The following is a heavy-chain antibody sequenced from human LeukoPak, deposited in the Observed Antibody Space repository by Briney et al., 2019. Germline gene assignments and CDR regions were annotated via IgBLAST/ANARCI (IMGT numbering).Heavy chain of an antibody. CDR3: ARDRVVPAAIFAFDI. CDR1: GFTFSDYY. J-gene: IGHJ3*02. Sequence: GGSLRLSCAASGFTFSDYYMSWIRQAPGKGLEWVSYISSSSSTIYYADSVKGRFTISRDNAKNSLYLQMNSLRAEDTAVYYCARDRVVPAAIFAFDIWGQGTMVTVSS. CDR2: ISSSSSTI. D-gene: IGHD2-2*01. V-gene: IGHV3-11*04.